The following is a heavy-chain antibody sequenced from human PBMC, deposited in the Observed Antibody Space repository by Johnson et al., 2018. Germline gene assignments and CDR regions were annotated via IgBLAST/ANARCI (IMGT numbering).Heavy chain of an antibody. CDR2: IWSDGNNK. D-gene: IGHD6-13*01. V-gene: IGHV3-33*01. CDR3: AREESGSSSWKEAFDI. CDR1: GFTFSSYG. J-gene: IGHJ3*02. Sequence: QVQLVQSGGGVVQPGRSLRLSCAASGFTFSSYGMHWVRQAPGKGLEWVAIIWSDGNNKYYADSVKVRFTISRDISKNTLYLQMNSLRAEDTAVYFCAREESGSSSWKEAFDIWGQGTMVTVSS.